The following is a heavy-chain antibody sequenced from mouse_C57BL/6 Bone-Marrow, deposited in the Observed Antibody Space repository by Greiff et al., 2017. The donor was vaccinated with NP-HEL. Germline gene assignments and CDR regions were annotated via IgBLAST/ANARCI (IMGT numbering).Heavy chain of an antibody. CDR1: GFTFSSYG. CDR2: ISSGGSST. Sequence: EVKVVESGGDLVKPGGSLKLSCAASGFTFSSYGMSWVRQTPDKRLEWVATISSGGSSTYYPDSVKGRFTISSDNAKNTLYLQMSSLKSEDTAMYYCASPYDYDVAWFAYGGQGTLVTVSA. J-gene: IGHJ3*01. CDR3: ASPYDYDVAWFAY. V-gene: IGHV5-6*01. D-gene: IGHD2-4*01.